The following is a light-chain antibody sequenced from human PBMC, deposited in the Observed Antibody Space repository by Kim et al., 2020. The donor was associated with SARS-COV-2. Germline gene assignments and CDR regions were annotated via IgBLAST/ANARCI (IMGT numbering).Light chain of an antibody. Sequence: DIQLTQSPSTLPASVGDRVTITCRASQNINTWLAWYHQRPGEVPKLLIYKASNLQRGVPARFSGSGSGTEFTLTISGLQPDDFGTYYCQQYDTNLWTFGQGTKVDIK. J-gene: IGKJ1*01. V-gene: IGKV1-5*03. CDR3: QQYDTNLWT. CDR2: KAS. CDR1: QNINTW.